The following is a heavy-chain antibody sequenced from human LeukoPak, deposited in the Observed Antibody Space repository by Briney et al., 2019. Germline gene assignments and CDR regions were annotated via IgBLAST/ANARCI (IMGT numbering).Heavy chain of an antibody. CDR3: TTGVGYRTYYYYYMDV. CDR1: GFTFSNAW. J-gene: IGHJ6*03. V-gene: IGHV3-15*01. D-gene: IGHD5-24*01. CDR2: IKSKTDGGTT. Sequence: GGSLRLSCAASGFTFSNAWMSWVRQAPGKGLKWVGRIKSKTDGGTTDYAAPVKGRFTISRDDSKNTLYLQMNSLKTEDTAVYYCTTGVGYRTYYYYYMDVWGKGTTVTVSS.